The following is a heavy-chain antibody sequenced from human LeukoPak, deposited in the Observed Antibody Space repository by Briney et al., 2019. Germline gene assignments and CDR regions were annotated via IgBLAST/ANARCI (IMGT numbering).Heavy chain of an antibody. D-gene: IGHD2/OR15-2a*01. CDR3: ARAGYYGDNAFDL. CDR2: IRQDGSEK. V-gene: IGHV3-7*01. CDR1: GFIIGSYW. J-gene: IGHJ3*01. Sequence: GSLRLSRVSSGFIIGSYWMSGVRQAPGKGLEWVANIRQDGSEKYYVDSVKGRLTIPRDNAKNSLYLQMNNLTAADTAIYYCARAGYYGDNAFDLWGQGTRVTVSS.